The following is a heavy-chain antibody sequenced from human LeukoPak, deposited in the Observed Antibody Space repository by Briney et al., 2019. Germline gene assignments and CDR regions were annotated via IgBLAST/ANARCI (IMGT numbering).Heavy chain of an antibody. CDR3: ASGPITIFGAFDY. D-gene: IGHD3-3*01. V-gene: IGHV3-53*04. CDR1: GFIVSSNY. J-gene: IGHJ4*02. Sequence: GSLRLSCAASGFIVSSNYMTWVRQALGKGLEWVSVVYSGGSTYYADSVKGRFTISRHDSKNTLYLQMNSLRPEDTAVYYCASGPITIFGAFDYWGQGTLVTVSS. CDR2: VYSGGST.